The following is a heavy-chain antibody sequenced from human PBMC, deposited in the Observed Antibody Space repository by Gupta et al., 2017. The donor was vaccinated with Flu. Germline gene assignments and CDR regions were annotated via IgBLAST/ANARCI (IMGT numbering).Heavy chain of an antibody. CDR3: TTELWEYDAFDI. D-gene: IGHD3-3*01. CDR2: FKSKTDGGTT. CDR1: GFTFSYAW. V-gene: IGHV3-15*01. J-gene: IGHJ3*02. Sequence: GFTFSYAWMSWVRQAPGKGLEWVGRFKSKTDGGTTDYAAPVKGRFTILRDDSKNTLYLQMNSLKTEDTAVYYCTTELWEYDAFDIWGQGTMV.